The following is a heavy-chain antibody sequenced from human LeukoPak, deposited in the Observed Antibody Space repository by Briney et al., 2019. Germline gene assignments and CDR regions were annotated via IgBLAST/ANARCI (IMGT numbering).Heavy chain of an antibody. CDR1: GFTFSSYW. Sequence: AGGSLRLSCAASGFTFSSYWMHWVRQAPGKGLVWVSRINSDGSSTNYADSVKGRFTISRDNAKNTLYLQMNSLRAEDTAVYYCARGLVRGVIITTNYYGMDVWGQGTTVTVSS. D-gene: IGHD3-10*01. CDR2: INSDGSST. CDR3: ARGLVRGVIITTNYYGMDV. J-gene: IGHJ6*02. V-gene: IGHV3-74*01.